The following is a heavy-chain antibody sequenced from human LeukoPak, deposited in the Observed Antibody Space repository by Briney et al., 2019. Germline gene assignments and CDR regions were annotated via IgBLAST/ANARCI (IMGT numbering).Heavy chain of an antibody. CDR3: VGGYYDSSGYYPSRDAFDI. Sequence: GASVRVSCKASGYTFTGYYMHWVRQAPGQGLEWMGRLNPNSGGTNYAQKFQGRVTMTRDTSISTAYMELSRLRSDDTAVYYCVGGYYDSSGYYPSRDAFDIWGQGTMVTVSS. J-gene: IGHJ3*02. D-gene: IGHD3-22*01. CDR1: GYTFTGYY. CDR2: LNPNSGGT. V-gene: IGHV1-2*06.